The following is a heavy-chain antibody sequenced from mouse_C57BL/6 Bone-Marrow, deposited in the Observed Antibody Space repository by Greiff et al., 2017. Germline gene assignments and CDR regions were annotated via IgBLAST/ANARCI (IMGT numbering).Heavy chain of an antibody. CDR2: ISYDGSN. V-gene: IGHV3-6*01. CDR3: AREGGYYGFAY. CDR1: GYSITSGYY. D-gene: IGHD2-3*01. J-gene: IGHJ3*01. Sequence: DVQLQESGPGLVKPSQSLSLTCSVTGYSITSGYYWNWIRQFPGNKLEWMGYISYDGSNNYNPSLKNRISITRDTSKNQFFLKLNSVTTEDTATYYCAREGGYYGFAYWGQGTLVTVSA.